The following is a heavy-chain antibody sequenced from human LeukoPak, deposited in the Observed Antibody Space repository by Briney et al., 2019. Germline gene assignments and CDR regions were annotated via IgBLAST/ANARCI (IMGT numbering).Heavy chain of an antibody. D-gene: IGHD5-24*01. Sequence: PGGSLRLSCAASGFPFSDYYRNWVRQAPGKGREWVSAISSSSTYIYYADSVKGRFTISRDNAENSLYLQMNGLRVEDTAVYFCARGDQKATTTGLDSWGQGTLVTVSS. J-gene: IGHJ4*02. CDR2: ISSSSTYI. CDR3: ARGDQKATTTGLDS. CDR1: GFPFSDYY. V-gene: IGHV3-21*06.